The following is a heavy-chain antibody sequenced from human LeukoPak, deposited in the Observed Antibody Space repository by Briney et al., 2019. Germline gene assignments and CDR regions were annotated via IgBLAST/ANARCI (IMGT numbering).Heavy chain of an antibody. CDR3: ARTGLKLLGKFDA. D-gene: IGHD1-7*01. CDR2: IYYSGST. CDR1: GGSISSDY. J-gene: IGHJ5*02. Sequence: SETLSLTCTISGGSISSDYWSWIRQPPGKGLEWIGYIYYSGSTNYNPSLKSRVTISIDTSKNQFSLKLSSVTAADTAVYYCARTGLKLLGKFDAWGQGTLVTVST. V-gene: IGHV4-59*01.